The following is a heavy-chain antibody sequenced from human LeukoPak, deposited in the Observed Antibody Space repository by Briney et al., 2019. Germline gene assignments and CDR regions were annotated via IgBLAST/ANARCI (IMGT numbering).Heavy chain of an antibody. CDR1: GGSISSSTYY. J-gene: IGHJ4*02. CDR2: IDKSGST. V-gene: IGHV4-39*01. CDR3: ARLTYNWDSIL. D-gene: IGHD1-7*01. Sequence: SETLSLTCTVSGGSISSSTYYWGWIRQPPGKGLEWIGNIDKSGSTYYNPSLKSRVTISVDTSKNQFSLNLSSVTAADTAVYYCARLTYNWDSILWGQGTLVTVSS.